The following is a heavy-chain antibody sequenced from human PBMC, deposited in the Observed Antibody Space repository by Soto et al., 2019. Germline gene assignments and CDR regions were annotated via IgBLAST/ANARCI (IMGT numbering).Heavy chain of an antibody. D-gene: IGHD2-15*01. Sequence: GGSLRLSCAASGFTFSSYSMNWVRQAPGKGLEWVSSISSSSSYIYYADSVKSRFTISRDNAKNSLYLQMNSLRAEDTAVYYCAGSTLGYCSGGSCYAGGVDYWGQGTLVTVSS. CDR3: AGSTLGYCSGGSCYAGGVDY. CDR2: ISSSSSYI. CDR1: GFTFSSYS. V-gene: IGHV3-21*01. J-gene: IGHJ4*02.